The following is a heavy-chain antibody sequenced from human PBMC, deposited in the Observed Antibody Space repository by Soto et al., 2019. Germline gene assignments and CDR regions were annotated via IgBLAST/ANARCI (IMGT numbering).Heavy chain of an antibody. Sequence: QVQLVESGGGVVQPGRSLRLSCAVSGFTFSNYDMHWVRQAPGKGLEWVAVISYDGNNKYYADSVKGRFTISRDNSKNPLYLQMNSLRPEDTAVYYCAKRYSSGWYYFDYWGQGTLVTVSS. CDR3: AKRYSSGWYYFDY. D-gene: IGHD6-19*01. J-gene: IGHJ4*02. V-gene: IGHV3-30*18. CDR2: ISYDGNNK. CDR1: GFTFSNYD.